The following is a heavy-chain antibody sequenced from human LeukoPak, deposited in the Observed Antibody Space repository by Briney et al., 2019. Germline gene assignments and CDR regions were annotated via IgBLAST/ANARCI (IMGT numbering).Heavy chain of an antibody. J-gene: IGHJ4*02. V-gene: IGHV3-48*03. CDR2: ISSSGSTI. CDR1: GFTFSSYE. Sequence: GGSLRLSCAASGFTFSSYEMNWVRQAPGKGLEWVSCISSSGSTIYYADSVKGRFTISRDNAKNSLYLQMNSLRAEDTAVYYCAKDISWNDLFDYWGQGTLVTVSS. CDR3: AKDISWNDLFDY. D-gene: IGHD1-1*01.